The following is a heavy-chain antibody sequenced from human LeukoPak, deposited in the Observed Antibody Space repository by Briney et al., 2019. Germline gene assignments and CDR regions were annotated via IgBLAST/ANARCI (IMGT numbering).Heavy chain of an antibody. D-gene: IGHD5-12*01. CDR2: ISSSGSTI. Sequence: PGGSLRLSCAASGFTFSSYEMNWVRQAPGKGLEWVSSISSSGSTIYYADSVKGRFTISRDNAKNSLYLQMNSLRAEDTAVYYCASGMVATLLDYCGQGTLVTVSS. V-gene: IGHV3-48*03. CDR3: ASGMVATLLDY. CDR1: GFTFSSYE. J-gene: IGHJ4*02.